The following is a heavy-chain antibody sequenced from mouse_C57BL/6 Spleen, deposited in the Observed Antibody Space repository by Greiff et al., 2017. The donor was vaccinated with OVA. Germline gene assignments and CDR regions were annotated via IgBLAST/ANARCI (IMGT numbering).Heavy chain of an antibody. CDR3: ARDPPFDY. CDR2: ISYDGSN. V-gene: IGHV3-6*01. Sequence: DVHLVESGPGLVKPSQSLSLTCSVTGYSITSGYYWNWIRQFPGNKLEWMGYISYDGSNNYNPSLKNRISITRDTSKNQFCLKLNSVTTEDTATYYCARDPPFDYWGQGTTLTVSS. J-gene: IGHJ2*01. CDR1: GYSITSGYY.